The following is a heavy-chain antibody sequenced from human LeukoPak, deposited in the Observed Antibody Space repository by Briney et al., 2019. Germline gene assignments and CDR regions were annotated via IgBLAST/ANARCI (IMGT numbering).Heavy chain of an antibody. CDR2: IKQDGSEK. CDR3: ARDGRFFNMIRLPTGY. D-gene: IGHD3-3*01. CDR1: GFPFTNNP. V-gene: IGHV3-7*01. Sequence: GGSLRLSCVVSGFPFTNNPMSWVRQAPGKGLEWVANIKQDGSEKYYVDSVKGRFTISRDNAKNSLYLQMNSLRAEDTAVYYCARDGRFFNMIRLPTGYWGQGTLVTVSS. J-gene: IGHJ4*02.